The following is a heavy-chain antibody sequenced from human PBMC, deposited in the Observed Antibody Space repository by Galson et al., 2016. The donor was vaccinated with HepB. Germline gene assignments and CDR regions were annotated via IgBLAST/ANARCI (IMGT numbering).Heavy chain of an antibody. CDR1: GGSIASGDWF. J-gene: IGHJ4*02. V-gene: IGHV4-39*01. D-gene: IGHD5-24*01. CDR2: VYKTGTT. Sequence: SETLSLTCSVSGGSIASGDWFWGWLRQSPGTGLQWVGTVYKTGTTYYNPSLESRVTVSVDTSKDQFSLTLTSVTAADTAIYYCARERRDSINYVANWGQGTLVTVSS. CDR3: ARERRDSINYVAN.